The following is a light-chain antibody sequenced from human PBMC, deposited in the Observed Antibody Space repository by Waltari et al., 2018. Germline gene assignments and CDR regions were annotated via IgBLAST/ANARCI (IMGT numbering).Light chain of an antibody. CDR2: DVN. Sequence: QSALTQPASVSGSPGQSMTISCTGSSRDVGGYNFVSWYQQHPGKAPKLIIYDVNRRPSGLSNRFSGSKSGNTASLTISGLQPEDEADYYCTSYTSSSTVFGGGTKLTVL. CDR3: TSYTSSSTV. CDR1: SRDVGGYNF. J-gene: IGLJ2*01. V-gene: IGLV2-14*03.